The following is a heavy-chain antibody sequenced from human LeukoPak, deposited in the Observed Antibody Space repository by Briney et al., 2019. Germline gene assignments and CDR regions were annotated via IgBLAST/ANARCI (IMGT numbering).Heavy chain of an antibody. CDR1: GGSISSGDYY. J-gene: IGHJ4*02. CDR2: IYYSGST. CDR3: ARGQVITVGYYFDY. D-gene: IGHD3-10*01. Sequence: SETLSLTCTVSGGSISSGDYYWSWIRQPPGKGLEWIGYIYYSGSTYYNPSLKSRVTISVDTSKNQFSLKLSSVTAADTAVYYCARGQVITVGYYFDYWGQGTLVTVSS. V-gene: IGHV4-30-4*01.